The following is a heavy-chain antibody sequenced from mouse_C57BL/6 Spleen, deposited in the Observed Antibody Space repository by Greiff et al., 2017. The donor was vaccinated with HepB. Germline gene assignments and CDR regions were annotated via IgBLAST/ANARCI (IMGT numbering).Heavy chain of an antibody. Sequence: VQLQQSVAELVRPGASVKLSCTASGFNIKNTYMHWVKQRPEQGLEWIGRIDPANGNTKYDPKFQGKATITADTSSNTAYLQLSSLTSEDTAIYYCARDYYGSSYEAAMDYWGQGTSVTVSS. CDR3: ARDYYGSSYEAAMDY. CDR2: IDPANGNT. D-gene: IGHD1-1*01. CDR1: GFNIKNTY. V-gene: IGHV14-3*01. J-gene: IGHJ4*01.